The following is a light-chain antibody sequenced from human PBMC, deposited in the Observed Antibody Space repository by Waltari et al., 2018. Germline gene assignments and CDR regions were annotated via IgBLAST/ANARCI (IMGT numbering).Light chain of an antibody. CDR3: AVWDDSLNGLI. CDR1: SPTIGKNT. J-gene: IGLJ2*01. V-gene: IGLV1-44*01. CDR2: FND. Sequence: QSVLTQPPSASGTPGQRVTISCSGSSPTIGKNTVNWYQQLPWTAPKLVIYFNDQRPSGVPDRFSGSKSGTSASLAISGLQSEDEADFHCAVWDDSLNGLIFGGGTKLTVL.